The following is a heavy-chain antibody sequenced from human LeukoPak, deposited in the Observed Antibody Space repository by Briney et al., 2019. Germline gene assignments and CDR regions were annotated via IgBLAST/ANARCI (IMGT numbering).Heavy chain of an antibody. CDR1: GGSISSHY. D-gene: IGHD3-10*02. J-gene: IGHJ3*02. CDR2: IYYTGNT. V-gene: IGHV4-59*11. Sequence: SETLSLTCTVSGGSISSHYWSWIRQPPGKGLEWIGYIYYTGNTNYNPSLKSRVTISLDTSKNQFSLKLSSVTAADTAVYYCARVQSADYDRAFDIWGQGTLVTVSS. CDR3: ARVQSADYDRAFDI.